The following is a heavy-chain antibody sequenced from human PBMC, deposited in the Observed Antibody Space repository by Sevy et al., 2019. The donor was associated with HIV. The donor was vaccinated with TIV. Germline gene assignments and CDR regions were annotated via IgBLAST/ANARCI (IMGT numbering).Heavy chain of an antibody. CDR2: IYYTGTT. J-gene: IGHJ4*02. CDR3: ARGLAAADAPIDS. V-gene: IGHV4-59*01. Sequence: SETLSLRCPVSTGSISSYHWTWIRQPPGKALQWIGYIYYTGTTNYNPSLKGRVNISIDTSANEFSLKLTSVTTAYTAVYYCARGLAAADAPIDSWGQGTLVTVSS. CDR1: TGSISSYH. D-gene: IGHD6-13*01.